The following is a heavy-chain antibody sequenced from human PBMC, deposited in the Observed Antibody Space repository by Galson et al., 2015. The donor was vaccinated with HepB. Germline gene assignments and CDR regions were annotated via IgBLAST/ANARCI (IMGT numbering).Heavy chain of an antibody. CDR3: ARGTYYYGSGSYYWGYYYYYMDV. CDR2: ISYDGSNK. D-gene: IGHD3-10*01. Sequence: SLRLSCAASGFTFSSYAMHWVRQAPGKGLEWVAVISYDGSNKYYADSVKGRSTISRDNSKNTLYLQMNSLRAEDTAVYYCARGTYYYGSGSYYWGYYYYYMDVWGKGTTVTVSS. J-gene: IGHJ6*03. V-gene: IGHV3-30-3*01. CDR1: GFTFSSYA.